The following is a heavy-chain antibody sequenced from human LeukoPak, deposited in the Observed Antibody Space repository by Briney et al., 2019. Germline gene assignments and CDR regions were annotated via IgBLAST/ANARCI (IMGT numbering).Heavy chain of an antibody. CDR2: ISYDGSNK. D-gene: IGHD6-13*01. CDR3: ARAGPSSSWHQFDY. V-gene: IGHV3-30*04. Sequence: GGSLRLSCAASGFTFSSYAMHWVRQAPGKGLEWVAVISYDGSNKKYADSVKGRFTISRDNSKNTLYLQMNSLRAEDTAVYYCARAGPSSSWHQFDYWGQGTLVTVSS. J-gene: IGHJ4*02. CDR1: GFTFSSYA.